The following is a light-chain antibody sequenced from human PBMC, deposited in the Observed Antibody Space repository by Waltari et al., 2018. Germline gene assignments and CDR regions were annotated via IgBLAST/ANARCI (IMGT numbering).Light chain of an antibody. CDR3: QQYGETPWT. Sequence: EIVLTQSPGTLSLSPGERATLPCSATESVPANYLAWYQQKPGQAPRLLISGASSRATGIPDRFSGRGSGTDFTLTIARLEPEDFAVYYCQQYGETPWTFGQGTKVDLK. J-gene: IGKJ1*01. CDR2: GAS. CDR1: ESVPANY. V-gene: IGKV3-20*01.